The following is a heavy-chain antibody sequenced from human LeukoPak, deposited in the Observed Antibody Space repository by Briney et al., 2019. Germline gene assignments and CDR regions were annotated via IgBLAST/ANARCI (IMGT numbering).Heavy chain of an antibody. CDR1: GFTFSSYE. Sequence: HPGGSLRLSCAASGFTFSSYEMNWVRQAPGEGLKWVSCISSSGSTIYYADSVKGRFTISRDNAKNSLYLQMNSLRAEDTAVYYCARDRAMAYYYYYMDVWGKGTTVTVSS. CDR2: ISSSGSTI. D-gene: IGHD5-18*01. CDR3: ARDRAMAYYYYYMDV. J-gene: IGHJ6*03. V-gene: IGHV3-48*03.